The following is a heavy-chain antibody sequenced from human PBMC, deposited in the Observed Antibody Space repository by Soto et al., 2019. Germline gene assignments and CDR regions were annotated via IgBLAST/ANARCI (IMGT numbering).Heavy chain of an antibody. D-gene: IGHD6-13*01. CDR3: ARDLGAYSSSGRYYYGMDV. Sequence: QVQLVESGGGVVQPGRSLRLSCAASRFTFSSYAMHWVRQAPGKGLEWVAVISYDGSNKYYADSVKGRFTISRDNSXXXVXXQMNSLRAEDTAVYYCARDLGAYSSSGRYYYGMDVWGQGTTVTVSS. V-gene: IGHV3-30-3*01. CDR2: ISYDGSNK. CDR1: RFTFSSYA. J-gene: IGHJ6*02.